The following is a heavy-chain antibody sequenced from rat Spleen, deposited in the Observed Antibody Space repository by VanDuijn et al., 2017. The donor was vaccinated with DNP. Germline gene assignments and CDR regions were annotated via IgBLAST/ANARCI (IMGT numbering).Heavy chain of an antibody. CDR1: GFTFNNYD. Sequence: EVQLVESGGDLVQPGRSLKLSCVASGFTFNNYDMAWVRQAPTKGLDWVASISPSGGSTYYRDSVKGRFTISRDNAKSSLYLQMNSLKSEDTATYYCAKNSGYYFDYWGQGVMVTVSS. D-gene: IGHD4-3*01. CDR3: AKNSGYYFDY. J-gene: IGHJ2*01. V-gene: IGHV5-25*01. CDR2: ISPSGGST.